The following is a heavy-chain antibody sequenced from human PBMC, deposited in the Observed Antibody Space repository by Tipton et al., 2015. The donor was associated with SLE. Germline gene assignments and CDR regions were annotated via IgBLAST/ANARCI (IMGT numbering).Heavy chain of an antibody. CDR1: GGSFSGYY. Sequence: TLSLTCAVYGGSFSGYYWSWVRQPPGKGLEWIGEINHSGSTNYNPSLKSRVTISVDASKNQISLKLSSVTAADTAVYYCARGGLTYGYYYYMDVWGKGTTVTVSS. D-gene: IGHD2-21*02. CDR2: INHSGST. CDR3: ARGGLTYGYYYYMDV. J-gene: IGHJ6*03. V-gene: IGHV4-34*01.